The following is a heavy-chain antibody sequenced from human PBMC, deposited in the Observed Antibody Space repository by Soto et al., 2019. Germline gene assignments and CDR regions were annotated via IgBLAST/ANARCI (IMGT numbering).Heavy chain of an antibody. CDR1: GFTFDDYA. CDR2: ISWSGDNM. V-gene: IGHV3-9*01. CDR3: VKVSYSSLTTLGSAFDV. Sequence: QLVESGGGLVQPGRSLRLSCADSGFTFDDYAMHWVRQAPGKCLEWVSGISWSGDNMAYADSVKGRFITSRVHVKNSLYLQMNSLRVEDSALYHCVKVSYSSLTTLGSAFDVWGHGTMFTGS. D-gene: IGHD4-4*01. J-gene: IGHJ3*01.